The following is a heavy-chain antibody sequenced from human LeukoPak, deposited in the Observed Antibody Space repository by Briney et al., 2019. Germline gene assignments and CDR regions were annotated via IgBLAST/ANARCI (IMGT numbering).Heavy chain of an antibody. Sequence: SVKGRFTISRDNAKNSLYLQMNSLRGEDTAVYFCARDYRPNIPSVRSDYRAPFDYWGQGTLVTVSS. V-gene: IGHV3-21*01. J-gene: IGHJ4*02. D-gene: IGHD3-10*01. CDR3: ARDYRPNIPSVRSDYRAPFDY.